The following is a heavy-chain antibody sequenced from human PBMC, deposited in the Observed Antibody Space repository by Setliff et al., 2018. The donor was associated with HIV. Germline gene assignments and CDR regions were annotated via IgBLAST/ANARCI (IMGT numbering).Heavy chain of an antibody. CDR1: GYPFTSYG. CDR2: IIPIFSTS. Sequence: ASVKVSCKASGYPFTSYGICWVRQAPGQGLEWMGGIIPIFSTSNYAQRFQDRVTITADESTSTAYMELYNLRSEDTAMYYCTRGRGIIGALVYWGQGTLVTVSS. J-gene: IGHJ4*02. V-gene: IGHV1-69*13. CDR3: TRGRGIIGALVY. D-gene: IGHD2-21*01.